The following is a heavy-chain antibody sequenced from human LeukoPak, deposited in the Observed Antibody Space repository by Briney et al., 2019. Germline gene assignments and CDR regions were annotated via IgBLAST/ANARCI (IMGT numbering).Heavy chain of an antibody. CDR2: INYSETT. V-gene: IGHV4-59*01. CDR3: ARRGFYGSGTYQDY. J-gene: IGHJ4*02. CDR1: GGSISSYY. Sequence: SETLSLTCTVSGGSISSYYWSWIRQPPGKGLEWIAYINYSETTNYNPSLKRRVTISVDTSRNQFSLRLSSVTAADTALYYCARRGFYGSGTYQDYWGQGTLVTVSS. D-gene: IGHD3-10*01.